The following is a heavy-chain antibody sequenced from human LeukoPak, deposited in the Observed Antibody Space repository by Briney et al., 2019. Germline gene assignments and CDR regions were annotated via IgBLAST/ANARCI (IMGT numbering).Heavy chain of an antibody. CDR1: GFTFSSYS. V-gene: IGHV3-48*01. J-gene: IGHJ4*02. CDR3: AKYGGNTTFGGAWIQLWLSGFFNY. D-gene: IGHD5-18*01. CDR2: ISSSSSTI. Sequence: LPGGSLRLSCEASGFTFSSYSLNWVRQAPGKGLEWVSYISSSSSTIYYADSVKGRFTISRDNSKNTLYLQMNSLRAEDTAVYYSAKYGGNTTFGGAWIQLWLSGFFNYWGQGTLVTVSS.